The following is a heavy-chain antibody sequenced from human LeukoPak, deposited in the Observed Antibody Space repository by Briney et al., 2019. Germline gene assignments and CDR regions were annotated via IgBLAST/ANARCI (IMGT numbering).Heavy chain of an antibody. D-gene: IGHD2-2*01. CDR2: ISSSSSTI. Sequence: GGSLRLSCAASGFTFSSYSMNWVRQAPGKGLEWVSYISSSSSTIYYADSVKGRFTISRDNAKNSLYLQMNSLRAEDTAVYYCARGVRVYCSSTSCYLDPWGRGTLVTVSS. J-gene: IGHJ5*02. CDR3: ARGVRVYCSSTSCYLDP. V-gene: IGHV3-48*01. CDR1: GFTFSSYS.